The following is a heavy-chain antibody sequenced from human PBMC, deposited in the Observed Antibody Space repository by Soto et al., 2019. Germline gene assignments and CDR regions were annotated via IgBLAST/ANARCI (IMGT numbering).Heavy chain of an antibody. CDR1: GGTFSSYA. CDR3: ARARIVGATTGYYYGMDV. Sequence: VKASCKASGGTFSSYAISWVRQAPGQGLEWMGGIIPIFGTANYAQKFQGRVTITADESTSTAYMELSSLRSEDTAVYYCARARIVGATTGYYYGMDVWGQGTTVTVSS. CDR2: IIPIFGTA. D-gene: IGHD1-26*01. V-gene: IGHV1-69*13. J-gene: IGHJ6*02.